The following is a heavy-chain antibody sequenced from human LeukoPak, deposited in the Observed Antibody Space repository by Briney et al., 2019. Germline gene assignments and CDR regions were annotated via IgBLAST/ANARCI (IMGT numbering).Heavy chain of an antibody. J-gene: IGHJ4*02. CDR2: ISYDGSNK. Sequence: GRSLRLSCAASGFTFSSYAMHWVRQAPGKGLEWVAVISYDGSNKYYADSVKGRFTISRDNSKNTLYLQMNSLRAEDTAVCYCAREYYDFWSGYSFGAHDYWGQGTLVTVSS. CDR3: AREYYDFWSGYSFGAHDY. CDR1: GFTFSSYA. D-gene: IGHD3-3*01. V-gene: IGHV3-30-3*01.